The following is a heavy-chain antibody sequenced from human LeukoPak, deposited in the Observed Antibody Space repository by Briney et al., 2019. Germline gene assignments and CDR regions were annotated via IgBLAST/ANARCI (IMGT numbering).Heavy chain of an antibody. CDR2: IKHDGSEK. D-gene: IGHD3-16*01. V-gene: IGHV3-7*01. CDR1: GFPFDRYW. J-gene: IGHJ4*02. Sequence: GGSLRLSCAASGFPFDRYWMSWVRLAPGKGLEWVANIKHDGSEKTFVDSVKGRFTISRNNAENSLYLQMNSLRAEDTAVNYCARQPIYEAYFDFWGQGTLVTVSS. CDR3: ARQPIYEAYFDF.